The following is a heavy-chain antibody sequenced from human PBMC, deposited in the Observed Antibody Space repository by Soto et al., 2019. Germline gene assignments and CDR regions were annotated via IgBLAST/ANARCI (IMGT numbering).Heavy chain of an antibody. CDR2: IIPIFGTA. V-gene: IGHV1-69*01. CDR1: GGTFSSYA. D-gene: IGHD4-4*01. Sequence: QVQLVQSGAELKKPGSSVKVSCKASGGTFSSYAISWVRQAPGQGLEWMGGIIPIFGTANYAQKFQGRVTITADESTSTAYMALSSLRSEDTAVYYCARDLVSTTGYYYGMDVWGQGTTVTVSS. J-gene: IGHJ6*02. CDR3: ARDLVSTTGYYYGMDV.